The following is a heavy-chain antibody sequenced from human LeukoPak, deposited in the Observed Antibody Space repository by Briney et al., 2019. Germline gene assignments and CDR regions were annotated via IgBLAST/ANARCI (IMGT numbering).Heavy chain of an antibody. J-gene: IGHJ6*02. Sequence: PGGSLRLSCAASGFTFSSYGMHWVRQAPGKGLEWVAVIWYDGSNKYYADSVKGRFTISRDNSKNTLYLQMNSLRAEDTAVYYCATKAAAGTYYYYGMDVWGQGTAVTVSS. V-gene: IGHV3-30*02. D-gene: IGHD6-13*01. CDR2: IWYDGSNK. CDR1: GFTFSSYG. CDR3: ATKAAAGTYYYYGMDV.